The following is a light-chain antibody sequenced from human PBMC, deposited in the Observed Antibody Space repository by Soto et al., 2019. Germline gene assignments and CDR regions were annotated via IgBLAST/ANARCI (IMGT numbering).Light chain of an antibody. CDR3: QSYGSSLSAL. V-gene: IGLV1-40*01. J-gene: IGLJ1*01. CDR1: SSNIGAGYD. Sequence: QSVLTQPPSVSGAPGQRVTISCTGSSSNIGAGYDVHWYQQLPGTAHKLLIYGNSNRPSGVPDRFSGSKSGTSASLAITGFQSEDEADYYCQSYGSSLSALFGTGTKVTVL. CDR2: GNS.